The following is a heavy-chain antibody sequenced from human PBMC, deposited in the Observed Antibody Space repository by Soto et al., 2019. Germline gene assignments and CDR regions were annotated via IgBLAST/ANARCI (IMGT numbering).Heavy chain of an antibody. J-gene: IGHJ4*02. CDR3: AKIESRFFYDSTGYYPFDY. Sequence: SVKVSWKASRGTFSSYSISCARQAPGQGLEWMGGIIPIFGTANYAQKFQGRVTITADESTSTAYMELSSLRAEDTAVYYCAKIESRFFYDSTGYYPFDYWGQGTLVTVSS. CDR2: IIPIFGTA. V-gene: IGHV1-69*13. D-gene: IGHD3-22*01. CDR1: RGTFSSYS.